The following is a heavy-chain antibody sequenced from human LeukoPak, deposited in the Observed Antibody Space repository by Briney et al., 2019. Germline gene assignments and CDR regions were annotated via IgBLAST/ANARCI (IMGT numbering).Heavy chain of an antibody. CDR3: ARDRRYSSSWFGYFDY. Sequence: GGSLRLSCAASGFTFRTYCMSWVRQAPGKGLEWVAVISYDGSNKYYADSVKGRFTISRDNSKNTLYLQMNSLRAEDTAVYYCARDRRYSSSWFGYFDYWGQGTLVTVSS. D-gene: IGHD6-13*01. J-gene: IGHJ4*02. V-gene: IGHV3-30*03. CDR1: GFTFRTYC. CDR2: ISYDGSNK.